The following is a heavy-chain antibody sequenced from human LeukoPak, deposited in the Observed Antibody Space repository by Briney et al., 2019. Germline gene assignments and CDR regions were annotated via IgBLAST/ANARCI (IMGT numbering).Heavy chain of an antibody. CDR2: IRYDGSNK. V-gene: IGHV3-30*02. Sequence: HPGGSLRLSCAASGFTFSSYGMHWVRQAPGKGLEWVAFIRYDGSNKYYADSVKGRFTISRDNSKNTLYLQMNSLRAEDTAVYYCAKDKMWQQPGYPYYFDYWGQGTLVTVSS. J-gene: IGHJ4*02. CDR1: GFTFSSYG. CDR3: AKDKMWQQPGYPYYFDY. D-gene: IGHD6-13*01.